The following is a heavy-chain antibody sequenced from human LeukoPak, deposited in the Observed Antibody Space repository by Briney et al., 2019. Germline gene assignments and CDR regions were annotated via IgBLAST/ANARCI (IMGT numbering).Heavy chain of an antibody. D-gene: IGHD3-9*01. J-gene: IGHJ3*02. CDR3: TTDPLTRDAFDI. Sequence: GGSLRLSCAASGFTFSNAWMSWVRQAPGKGLEWVGRIKSKTDGGTTDYAAPVKGRFTISRDDSKNTLYLQMNSLKTEDTAVCYCTTDPLTRDAFDIWGQGTMVTVSS. V-gene: IGHV3-15*01. CDR1: GFTFSNAW. CDR2: IKSKTDGGTT.